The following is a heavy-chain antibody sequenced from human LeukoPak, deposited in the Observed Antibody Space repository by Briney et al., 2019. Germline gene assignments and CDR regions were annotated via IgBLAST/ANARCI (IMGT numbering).Heavy chain of an antibody. V-gene: IGHV3-20*04. D-gene: IGHD2-8*01. Sequence: GGSLRLSCEASGFTFDDYGMSWVRQPPGKGLEWVSGINRNGGSTDYADSVKGRFTISRDNAKDSHFLQMNSLRVEDTALYYCARGFRNGPFDCWGQGTLVTVSS. J-gene: IGHJ4*02. CDR3: ARGFRNGPFDC. CDR2: INRNGGST. CDR1: GFTFDDYG.